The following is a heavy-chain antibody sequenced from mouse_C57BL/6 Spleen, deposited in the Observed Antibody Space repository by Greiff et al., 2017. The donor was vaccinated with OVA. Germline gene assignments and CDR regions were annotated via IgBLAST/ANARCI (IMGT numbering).Heavy chain of an antibody. D-gene: IGHD1-3*01. CDR1: GFTFSSYA. Sequence: EVQRVESGGGLVKPGGSLKLSCAASGFTFSSYAMSWVRQTPEKRLEWVATISDGGSYTYYPDNVKGRFTISRDNAKNNLYLQMSHLKSEDTAMYYCARELNYAIDYWGQGTSVTVSS. CDR2: ISDGGSYT. V-gene: IGHV5-4*01. J-gene: IGHJ4*01. CDR3: ARELNYAIDY.